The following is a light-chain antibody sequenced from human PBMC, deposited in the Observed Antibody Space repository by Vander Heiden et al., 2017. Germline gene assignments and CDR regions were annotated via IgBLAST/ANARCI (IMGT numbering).Light chain of an antibody. J-gene: IGLJ1*01. CDR3: AAWDKSLNGLYV. Sequence: QSVLPQPPSASGPPGQRVTISCSGSSSHLGSYHVNWYPPFPRAAPKGRSYKKNQRPSGVPDRCSGSKSGTSASLAIGGLQSEDEAEYYCAAWDKSLNGLYVVGTGTTVTVL. V-gene: IGLV1-44*01. CDR2: KKN. CDR1: SSHLGSYH.